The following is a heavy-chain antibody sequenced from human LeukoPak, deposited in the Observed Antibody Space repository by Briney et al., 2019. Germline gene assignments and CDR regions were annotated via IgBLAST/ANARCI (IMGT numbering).Heavy chain of an antibody. Sequence: ASVKVSCKASGYTFTSYDINWVRQTTGQGLEWMGWMNPNSGNTGYAQKFQGRVTITRNTSISTAYMELSSLRSEDTAVYYCARGGHCSSTSCYKMDVWGKGTTVTVSS. V-gene: IGHV1-8*01. CDR1: GYTFTSYD. CDR2: MNPNSGNT. J-gene: IGHJ6*04. D-gene: IGHD2-2*02. CDR3: ARGGHCSSTSCYKMDV.